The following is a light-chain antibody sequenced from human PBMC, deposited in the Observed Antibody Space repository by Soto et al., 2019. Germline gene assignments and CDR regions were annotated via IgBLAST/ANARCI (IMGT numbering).Light chain of an antibody. Sequence: NHMTQSPSSLSASLGYRVTITCRASQSISNCFNWYQQKPGTAPKLLSYAASRLRSGVPSMSSGSVAGSDFTFTISRLQPEDSATYCCQQSYPTPRFVQGTQVEIE. V-gene: IGKV1-39*01. J-gene: IGKJ1*01. CDR3: QQSYPTPR. CDR1: QSISNC. CDR2: AAS.